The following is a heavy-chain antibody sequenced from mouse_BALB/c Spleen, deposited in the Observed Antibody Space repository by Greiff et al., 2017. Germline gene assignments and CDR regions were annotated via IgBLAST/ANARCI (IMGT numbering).Heavy chain of an antibody. V-gene: IGHV3-2*02. D-gene: IGHD3-3*01. J-gene: IGHJ1*01. CDR3: AREGGDVGYFDV. CDR1: GYSITSDYA. CDR2: ISYSGST. Sequence: EVKLVESGPGLVKPSQSLSLTCTVTGYSITSDYAWNWIRQFPGNKLEWMGYISYSGSTSYNPSLKSRISITRDTSKNQFFLQLNSVTTEDTATYYCAREGGDVGYFDVWGAGTTVTVSS.